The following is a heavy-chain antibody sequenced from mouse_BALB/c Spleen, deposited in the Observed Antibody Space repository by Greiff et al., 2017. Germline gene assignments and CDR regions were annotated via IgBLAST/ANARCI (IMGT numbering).Heavy chain of an antibody. D-gene: IGHD1-1*01. V-gene: IGHV1-12*01. CDR2: IYPGNGDT. CDR1: GYTFTSYN. CDR3: ARGGYYGSSSDY. J-gene: IGHJ2*01. Sequence: QVQLQQPGAELVKPGASVKMSCKASGYTFTSYNMHWVKQTPGQGLEWIGAIYPGNGDTSYNQKFKGKATLTADKSSSTAYMQLSSLTSEDSAVYYCARGGYYGSSSDYWGQGTTLTVSS.